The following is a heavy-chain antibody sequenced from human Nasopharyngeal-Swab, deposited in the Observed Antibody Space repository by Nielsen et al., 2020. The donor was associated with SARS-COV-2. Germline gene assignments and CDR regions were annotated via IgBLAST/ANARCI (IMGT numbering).Heavy chain of an antibody. V-gene: IGHV3-30*04. Sequence: LSLTCAASGFTFSSYAMHWVRQAPGKGLEWVAVISYDGSNKYYADSVKGRFTISRDNSKNTLYLQMNSLRAEDTAVYYCARAVGAGEFDYWGQGTLVTVSS. J-gene: IGHJ4*02. CDR3: ARAVGAGEFDY. D-gene: IGHD1-26*01. CDR1: GFTFSSYA. CDR2: ISYDGSNK.